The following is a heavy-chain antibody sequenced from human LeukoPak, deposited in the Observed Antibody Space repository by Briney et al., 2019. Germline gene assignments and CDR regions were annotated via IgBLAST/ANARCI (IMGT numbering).Heavy chain of an antibody. D-gene: IGHD3-22*01. V-gene: IGHV5-51*01. CDR1: GYSFTSYW. J-gene: IGHJ3*02. CDR2: LYPGDSDT. CDR3: ARRYYYDTSGYYLAQDAFDI. Sequence: GESLKISCKGSGYSFTSYWIGWVRQMPGEGLEWMGILYPGDSDTRYSPSFLGQVTISADKSISTAYLQWSSLKASDTAMYYCARRYYYDTSGYYLAQDAFDIWGQGTMVTVSS.